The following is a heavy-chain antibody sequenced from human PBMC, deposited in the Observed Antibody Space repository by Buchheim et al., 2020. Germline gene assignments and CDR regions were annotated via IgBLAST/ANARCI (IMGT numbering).Heavy chain of an antibody. CDR1: GFTFSSYG. Sequence: QVQLVESGGGVVQPGRSLRLSCAASGFTFSSYGMHWVRQAPGKGLEWVAVISYDGSNTYYADSVKGRFTISRDNSKNTLYLQMNSLRAEDTAVYYCAKEQWRVPSSIDYWGQGTL. D-gene: IGHD6-19*01. V-gene: IGHV3-30*18. CDR3: AKEQWRVPSSIDY. CDR2: ISYDGSNT. J-gene: IGHJ4*02.